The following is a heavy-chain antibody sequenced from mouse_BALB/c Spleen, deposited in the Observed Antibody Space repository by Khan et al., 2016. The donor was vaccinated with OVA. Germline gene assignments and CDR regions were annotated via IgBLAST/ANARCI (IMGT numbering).Heavy chain of an antibody. CDR2: ISYSGST. CDR3: ARIGDDDYAMDD. D-gene: IGHD2-2*01. CDR1: GYSITSDYA. Sequence: QLEESGPGLVKPSQSLSLTCTVTGYSITSDYAWNWIRQFPGNKLEWMGYISYSGSTSYNPSLKSRISITRDTSKNPFFLQLNSVTTEDTATYYCARIGDDDYAMDDWGQGTSVTVSS. J-gene: IGHJ4*01. V-gene: IGHV3-2*02.